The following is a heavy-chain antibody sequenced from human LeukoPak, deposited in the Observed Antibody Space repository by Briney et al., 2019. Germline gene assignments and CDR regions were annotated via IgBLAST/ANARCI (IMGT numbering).Heavy chain of an antibody. V-gene: IGHV7-4-1*02. CDR1: GYTFTNYA. D-gene: IGHD3-3*01. CDR2: INTNTGNP. Sequence: VSVKVSCKASGYTFTNYAMNWVRQAPGQGLEWMGWINTNTGNPTYAQGFTGRFVFSLDTSVSTAYLQISSLKAEDTAVYYCAREMAYYDFWSSDYWGQGTLVTVSS. J-gene: IGHJ4*02. CDR3: AREMAYYDFWSSDY.